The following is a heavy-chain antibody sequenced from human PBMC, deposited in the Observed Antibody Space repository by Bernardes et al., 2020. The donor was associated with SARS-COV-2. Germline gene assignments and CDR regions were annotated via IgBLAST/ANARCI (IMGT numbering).Heavy chain of an antibody. CDR2: INHSGST. J-gene: IGHJ6*02. V-gene: IGHV4-34*01. CDR1: GGSFSGYY. Sequence: SETLSLTCAVYGGSFSGYYWSWIRQPPGKGLEWIGEINHSGSTNYNPSLKSRVTISVDTSKNQFSLKLSSVTAADTAVYYCAGSSCGIDCYIGGLMSWDYGMDVWGQGTTVTVSS. D-gene: IGHD2-21*01. CDR3: AGSSCGIDCYIGGLMSWDYGMDV.